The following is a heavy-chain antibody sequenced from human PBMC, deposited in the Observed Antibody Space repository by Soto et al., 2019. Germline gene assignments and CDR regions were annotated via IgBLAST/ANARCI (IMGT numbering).Heavy chain of an antibody. CDR1: GFTFSSYG. CDR3: ARAEGSWSLPDFDY. J-gene: IGHJ4*02. CDR2: IWYDGRNK. D-gene: IGHD6-13*01. V-gene: IGHV3-33*01. Sequence: QVQLVESGGGVVQPGRSLRLSCAASGFTFSSYGMHWVRQAPGKGLEWVAVIWYDGRNKYYADSVKGRFTISRDNSKNTLYLQMNSLRAEDTAVYYCARAEGSWSLPDFDYWGQGTLVTVSS.